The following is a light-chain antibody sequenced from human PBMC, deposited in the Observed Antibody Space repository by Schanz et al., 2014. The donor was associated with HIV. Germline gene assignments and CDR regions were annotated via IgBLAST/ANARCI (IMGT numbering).Light chain of an antibody. J-gene: IGKJ2*01. V-gene: IGKV1-5*03. CDR3: HQYFTNPFA. CDR1: QGISSW. CDR2: KAS. Sequence: DIQLTQSPSFLSASVGDRVTITCRASQGISSWLAWYQQKPGKAPKLLIYKASTLDSGVPSRFSGSGSGTEFTLTISSLQPDDFATYYCHQYFTNPFAFGQGTKLETK.